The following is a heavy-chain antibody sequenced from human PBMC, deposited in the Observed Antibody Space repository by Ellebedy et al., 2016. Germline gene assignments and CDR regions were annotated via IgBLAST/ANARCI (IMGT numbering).Heavy chain of an antibody. V-gene: IGHV1-46*04. CDR2: INPSGGST. J-gene: IGHJ6*02. D-gene: IGHD5/OR15-5a*01. CDR3: ARDVSVYGDYYSYALDV. Sequence: ASVKVSCKASGYNFTSYYMHWVRQAPGQGLEWMGIINPSGGSTSYAQKLQGRVTMTRDTSTSTVYMELSSLRSEETAVYYCARDVSVYGDYYSYALDVWGQGTTVTVSS. CDR1: GYNFTSYY.